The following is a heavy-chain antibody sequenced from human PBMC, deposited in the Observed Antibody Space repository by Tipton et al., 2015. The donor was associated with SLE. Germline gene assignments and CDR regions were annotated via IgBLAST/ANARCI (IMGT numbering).Heavy chain of an antibody. Sequence: TLSLTCTVSGYSISSGSYWGWIRQPPGKGLEWIGYIYTSGSTNYNPSLKSRVTISVDTSKNQFSLKLSSVTAADTAAYYCARGSGNFDYWGQGTLVTVSS. V-gene: IGHV4-4*09. CDR1: GYSISSGSY. CDR2: IYTSGST. D-gene: IGHD3-10*01. J-gene: IGHJ4*02. CDR3: ARGSGNFDY.